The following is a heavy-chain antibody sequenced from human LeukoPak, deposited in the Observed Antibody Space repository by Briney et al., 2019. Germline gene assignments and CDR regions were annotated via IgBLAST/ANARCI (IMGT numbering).Heavy chain of an antibody. CDR2: INPNSGGT. D-gene: IGHD2-2*01. J-gene: IGHJ4*02. Sequence: ASVKVSCKASGYTFTGYYMHWVRQAPGQGLEWMGWINPNSGGTNYAQKFQGRVTMTRDTSISTAYMELSRLRSDDTAVYYCARVDIVVVPADIPYWGQGTLVTVSS. V-gene: IGHV1-2*02. CDR1: GYTFTGYY. CDR3: ARVDIVVVPADIPY.